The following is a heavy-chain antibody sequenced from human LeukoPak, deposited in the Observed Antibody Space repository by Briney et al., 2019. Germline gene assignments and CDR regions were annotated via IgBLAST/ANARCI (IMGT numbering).Heavy chain of an antibody. V-gene: IGHV1-46*01. J-gene: IGHJ3*02. CDR3: ARSTRGGFWTKVAAAGYNGGAFDI. Sequence: ASVKVSCKASGYIFTGYYMHWVRQAPGQGLEWMGIINPSGGSTSYAQKFQGRVAMTRDTSTSTVYMELSSLRSEDTAVYYCARSTRGGFWTKVAAAGYNGGAFDIWGQGTMVTVSS. D-gene: IGHD6-13*01. CDR2: INPSGGST. CDR1: GYIFTGYY.